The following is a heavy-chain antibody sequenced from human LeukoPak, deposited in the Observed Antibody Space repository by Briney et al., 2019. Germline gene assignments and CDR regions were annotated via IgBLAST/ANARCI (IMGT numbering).Heavy chain of an antibody. J-gene: IGHJ4*02. D-gene: IGHD6-13*01. Sequence: GASVKVSCKASEYIFTGYYIHWVRQAPGQGLEWMGQINPNSGGTNYAQKFPGRVTMTTDTSISTAYMEVSSLRSDDTAVYFCARGFSSSWSYFDYWGQGTLVTVSS. CDR2: INPNSGGT. CDR1: EYIFTGYY. CDR3: ARGFSSSWSYFDY. V-gene: IGHV1-2*06.